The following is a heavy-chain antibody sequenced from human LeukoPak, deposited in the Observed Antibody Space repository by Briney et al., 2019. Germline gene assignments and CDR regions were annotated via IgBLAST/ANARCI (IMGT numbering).Heavy chain of an antibody. J-gene: IGHJ4*02. CDR1: GGSISGYH. CDR3: ARGPDDFDY. CDR2: IYYSGTT. D-gene: IGHD5-24*01. V-gene: IGHV4-59*01. Sequence: PSETLSLTCTVSGGSISGYHWSWFRQPPGKGLEWIAYIYYSGTTRYNPSLKSRVTISVDTSKNQFSLYLNSVTAADTAVYYCARGPDDFDYWGQGTLVTVSS.